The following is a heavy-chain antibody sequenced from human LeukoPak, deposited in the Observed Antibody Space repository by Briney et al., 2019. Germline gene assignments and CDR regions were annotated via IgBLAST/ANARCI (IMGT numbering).Heavy chain of an antibody. CDR1: GFTFDDYA. Sequence: QPGRSLRLSCAASGFTFDDYAMHWVRQAPGKGLEWVSGISWNSGSIGYADSVKGRFTISRDNAKNSLYLQMISLRAEDTALYYCAKDPGYSSSWSWFDPWGQGTLVTVSS. D-gene: IGHD6-13*01. J-gene: IGHJ5*02. CDR2: ISWNSGSI. V-gene: IGHV3-9*01. CDR3: AKDPGYSSSWSWFDP.